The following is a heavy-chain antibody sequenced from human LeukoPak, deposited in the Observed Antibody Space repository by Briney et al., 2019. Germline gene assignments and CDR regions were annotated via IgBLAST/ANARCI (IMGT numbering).Heavy chain of an antibody. V-gene: IGHV1-18*01. J-gene: IGHJ5*02. CDR1: GYTFTSYG. D-gene: IGHD4-17*01. CDR2: ISAYNGNT. CDR3: ARDRATVTTGWFDP. Sequence: ASVKVCCKASGYTFTSYGISWVRQAPGQGLEWMGWISAYNGNTNYAQKLQGRVTMTTDTSTSTAYMELRSLRSDDTAVYYCARDRATVTTGWFDPWGQGTLVTVSS.